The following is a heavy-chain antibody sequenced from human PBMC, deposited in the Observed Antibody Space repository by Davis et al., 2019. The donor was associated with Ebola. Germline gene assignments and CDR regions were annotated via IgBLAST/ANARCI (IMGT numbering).Heavy chain of an antibody. CDR1: EFTFSSYA. CDR2: ISSSSSYI. V-gene: IGHV3-21*01. D-gene: IGHD2-2*01. Sequence: GGSLRLSCAASEFTFSSYAMSWVRQSPGKGLEWVSSISSSSSYIYYADSVKGRFTISRDNAKNSLYLQMNSLRAEDTAVYYCARARIVVVPAATNLYYYYGMDVWGQGTTVTVSS. CDR3: ARARIVVVPAATNLYYYYGMDV. J-gene: IGHJ6*02.